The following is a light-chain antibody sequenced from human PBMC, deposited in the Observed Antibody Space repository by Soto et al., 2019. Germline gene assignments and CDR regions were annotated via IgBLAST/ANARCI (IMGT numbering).Light chain of an antibody. J-gene: IGLJ1*01. CDR3: SLYTSSSTLYL. CDR2: DVS. V-gene: IGLV2-14*03. Sequence: QSALTQPASVSGSPGQSIAISCTGTSSDVGGYNYVSWYQQHPGKAPKLMIYDVSYRPSGVSDRFSGSKSGNTASLTISGLQAEDEADYYCSLYTSSSTLYLFGTGTKLTVL. CDR1: SSDVGGYNY.